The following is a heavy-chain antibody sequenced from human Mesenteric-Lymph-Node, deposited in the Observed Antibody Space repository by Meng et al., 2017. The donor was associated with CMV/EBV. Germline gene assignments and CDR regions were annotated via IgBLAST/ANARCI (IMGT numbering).Heavy chain of an antibody. Sequence: GGSLRLSCAASGFTFNDYYMSWIRQAPGKGLEWISYITNSGSNIYYADSVKGRFTISRDNAKNSLYLQMNSLRAEDTAVYYCAKAGYCSPTTCYWGALAHDNWGQGTLVTVSS. CDR2: ITNSGSNI. V-gene: IGHV3-11*04. J-gene: IGHJ4*02. CDR1: GFTFNDYY. CDR3: AKAGYCSPTTCYWGALAHDN. D-gene: IGHD2-2*01.